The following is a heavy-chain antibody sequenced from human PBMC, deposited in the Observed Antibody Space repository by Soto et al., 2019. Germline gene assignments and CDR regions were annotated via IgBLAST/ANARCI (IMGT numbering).Heavy chain of an antibody. CDR1: GRSVSSSY. CDR2: LYTRGST. J-gene: IGHJ6*02. Sequence: PSGTLSLTWPVSGRSVSSSYWSWVRPPAGKGLEWVGLLYTRGSTHYAPSLKGRVTISVDTSKNPFSLHLRSVTAADTAVYYGAGDGELIWYWGCRPDYYYDDGMDVWGPGAPVTVSS. D-gene: IGHD2-21*01. V-gene: IGHV4-4*07. CDR3: AGDGELIWYWGCRPDYYYDDGMDV.